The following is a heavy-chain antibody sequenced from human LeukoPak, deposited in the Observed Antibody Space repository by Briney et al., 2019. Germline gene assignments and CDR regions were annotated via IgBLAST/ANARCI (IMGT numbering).Heavy chain of an antibody. V-gene: IGHV3-74*01. J-gene: IGHJ4*02. Sequence: PGRSLRLSCAASGFTFSSYWMHWVRQAPGKGLVWVSHINSDGSSTRYADSVKGRFTISRDNAKNTLYLQMNSLRAEDTAVYYCGRGGKVEQLVLARWGQGSLVTVSS. CDR3: GRGGKVEQLVLAR. CDR1: GFTFSSYW. CDR2: INSDGSST. D-gene: IGHD6-13*01.